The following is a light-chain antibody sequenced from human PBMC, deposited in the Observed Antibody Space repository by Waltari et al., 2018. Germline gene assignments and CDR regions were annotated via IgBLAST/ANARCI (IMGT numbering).Light chain of an antibody. CDR3: SSYTSIIPPFL. CDR1: SSDLGGYSF. V-gene: IGLV2-14*01. J-gene: IGLJ1*01. CDR2: DVS. Sequence: QSALPQPASVSGSPGQSITISCTRSSSDLGGYSFVSSYQQHPGKAPKLMIYDVSHRPSGVSNRFSGSKSGNTASLTISGLQPEDEADYYCSSYTSIIPPFLFGTGTKVTVL.